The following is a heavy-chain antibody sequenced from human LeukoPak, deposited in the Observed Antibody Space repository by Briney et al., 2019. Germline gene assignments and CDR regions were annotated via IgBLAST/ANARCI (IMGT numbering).Heavy chain of an antibody. CDR1: GYTFTSYG. Sequence: GASVKVSCKASGYTFTSYGISWVRQAPGQGLEWMGWISAYNGNTNYAQKLQGRVTMTTDTSTSTAYMELRSLRSDDTAVYYCARARLGYCSSTSCYAGWFDPWGQGTPVTVSS. J-gene: IGHJ5*02. CDR3: ARARLGYCSSTSCYAGWFDP. CDR2: ISAYNGNT. D-gene: IGHD2-2*01. V-gene: IGHV1-18*04.